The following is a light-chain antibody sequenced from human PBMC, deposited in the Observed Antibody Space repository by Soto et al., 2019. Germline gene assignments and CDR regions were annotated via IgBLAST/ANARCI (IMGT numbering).Light chain of an antibody. V-gene: IGKV3-20*01. CDR3: HQYGYSPPWT. CDR2: GVS. J-gene: IGKJ1*01. Sequence: EIVLTQSPGTLSLFPGERATLSCRASQSITSRYLAWYQQKPGQAPRLLIYGVSGRATGIPDRFSGSGSGTDFTLTISRLEPEDFAVYYCHQYGYSPPWTFGQGTKVEIK. CDR1: QSITSRY.